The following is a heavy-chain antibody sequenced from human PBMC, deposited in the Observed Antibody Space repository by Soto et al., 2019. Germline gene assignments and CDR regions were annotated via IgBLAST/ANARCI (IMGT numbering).Heavy chain of an antibody. CDR3: ALDASYYSLWSGYYPSRNGMDV. CDR2: IWYDGSKK. Sequence: VQVVESGGGVVQPGRSLRLSCAASGFTFSSFGMHWVRQAPGKGLEWVSLIWYDGSKKSYGDSVKGRFTISRDNSRNTVYLQMNSLRADDTAVYYCALDASYYSLWSGYYPSRNGMDVWGQGTTVTVSS. CDR1: GFTFSSFG. V-gene: IGHV3-33*01. J-gene: IGHJ6*02. D-gene: IGHD3-3*01.